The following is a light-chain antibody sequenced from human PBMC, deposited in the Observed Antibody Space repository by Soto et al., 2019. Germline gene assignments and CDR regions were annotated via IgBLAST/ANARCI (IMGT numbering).Light chain of an antibody. CDR3: QQYGSSGT. Sequence: EVVLTQSPATLSLCPGERATLSCRASQSVSSYLAWYQQKPGQAPRLLIYDASNRATGIPARFSGSGSGTDFTLTISRLEPEDFAVYYCQQYGSSGTFGQGTK. CDR2: DAS. CDR1: QSVSSY. V-gene: IGKV3-11*01. J-gene: IGKJ1*01.